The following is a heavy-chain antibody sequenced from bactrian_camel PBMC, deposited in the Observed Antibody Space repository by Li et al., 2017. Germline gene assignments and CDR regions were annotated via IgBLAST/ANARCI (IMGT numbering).Heavy chain of an antibody. J-gene: IGHJ6*01. D-gene: IGHD2*01. Sequence: QLVESGGGLVQPGGSLRLSCAASGFTFSSYYMSWVRQAPGKGLEWVASIYSDVSNTYYKDSVKGRFTISGDHARRAFYLQMSSLKSEDTALYYCATDLSGVVATDFGYWGQGTQVTVS. CDR1: GFTFSSYY. CDR2: IYSDVSNT. CDR3: ATDLSGVVATDFGY. V-gene: IGHV3-2*01.